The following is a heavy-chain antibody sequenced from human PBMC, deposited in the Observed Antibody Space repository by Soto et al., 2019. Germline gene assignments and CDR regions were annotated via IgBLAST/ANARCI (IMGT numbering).Heavy chain of an antibody. CDR3: GRGRGYSNAWGSYYSGMDV. V-gene: IGHV4-59*12. CDR1: GGSITSSY. D-gene: IGHD6-19*01. CDR2: IYDTGISGYTPST. Sequence: SETLSLTCTVSGGSITSSYWSWIRRPPGKGLEWIAYIYDTGISGYTPSTSYNPSLKSRVTMSVDTSKSQFSLKLISVTAADTAVYFCGRGRGYSNAWGSYYSGMDVWGQGTTVTVSS. J-gene: IGHJ6*02.